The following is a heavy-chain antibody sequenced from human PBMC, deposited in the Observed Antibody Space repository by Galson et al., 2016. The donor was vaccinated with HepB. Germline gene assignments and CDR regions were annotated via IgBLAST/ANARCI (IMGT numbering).Heavy chain of an antibody. CDR1: GLTFSGNG. J-gene: IGHJ4*02. V-gene: IGHV3-30*18. Sequence: SLRLSCAASGLTFSGNGMHWVRQAPGKGLEWVAVISYDGSNKYYADSVKGRFTISRDSSKNTLYLQMNSLRAEDTAVYYCAKTDSSGGMYWGQGTLVTVSS. D-gene: IGHD6-19*01. CDR2: ISYDGSNK. CDR3: AKTDSSGGMY.